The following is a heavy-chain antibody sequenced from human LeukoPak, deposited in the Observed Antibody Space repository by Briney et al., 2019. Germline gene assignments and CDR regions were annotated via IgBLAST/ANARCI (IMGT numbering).Heavy chain of an antibody. V-gene: IGHV4-59*08. Sequence: PSETLSLTCTVSGGSVTGYYWSWIRQPPGKGLEWIGYIYYSESTNNNFSLKSRVTISLDTSKNQFSLKLSSVTAADTAVYYCARQRCLGSSCHFDYWGQGTLVTVSS. D-gene: IGHD6-13*01. J-gene: IGHJ4*02. CDR3: ARQRCLGSSCHFDY. CDR1: GGSVTGYY. CDR2: IYYSEST.